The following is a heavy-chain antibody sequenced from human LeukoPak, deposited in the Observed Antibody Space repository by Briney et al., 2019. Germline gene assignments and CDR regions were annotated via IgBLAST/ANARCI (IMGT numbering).Heavy chain of an antibody. CDR1: GFTFSSYA. J-gene: IGHJ5*02. D-gene: IGHD2-2*01. CDR2: ISGCGSST. V-gene: IGHV3-23*01. Sequence: GGSLRLSCAASGFTFSSYAMSWVRQAPGKGLEWVSTISGCGSSTYYADSVKGRFTISRDNSKNTLYLQMNSLRAEDTAVYYCAKDTDGNIVVVPAAIPDWFDPWGQGTLVTVSS. CDR3: AKDTDGNIVVVPAAIPDWFDP.